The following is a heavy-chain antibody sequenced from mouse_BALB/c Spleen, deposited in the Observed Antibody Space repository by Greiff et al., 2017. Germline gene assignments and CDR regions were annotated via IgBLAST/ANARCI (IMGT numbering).Heavy chain of an antibody. CDR3: ARDLFDGYSLYYAMDY. J-gene: IGHJ4*01. Sequence: QVQLKESGPGLVAPSQSLSITCTVSGFSLTGYGVNWVRQPPGKGLEWLGMIWGDGSTDYNSALKSRLSISKDNSKSQVFLKMNSLQTDDTARYYCARDLFDGYSLYYAMDYWGQGTSVTVSS. CDR1: GFSLTGYG. CDR2: IWGDGST. D-gene: IGHD2-3*01. V-gene: IGHV2-6-7*01.